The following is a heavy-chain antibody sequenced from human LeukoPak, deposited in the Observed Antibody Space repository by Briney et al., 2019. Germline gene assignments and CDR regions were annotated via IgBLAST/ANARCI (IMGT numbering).Heavy chain of an antibody. D-gene: IGHD3-16*01. V-gene: IGHV3-23*01. Sequence: GGSLRLSCAASGFTFSSYAMNWVRQAPGKGLEWVSVISDSGGSTYYADSVKGRFTISRDNSKNTEYLQMNSLRAEDTAVYYCAKIDAFNYRGKIDYWGQGTLVTVSS. CDR2: ISDSGGST. CDR3: AKIDAFNYRGKIDY. CDR1: GFTFSSYA. J-gene: IGHJ4*02.